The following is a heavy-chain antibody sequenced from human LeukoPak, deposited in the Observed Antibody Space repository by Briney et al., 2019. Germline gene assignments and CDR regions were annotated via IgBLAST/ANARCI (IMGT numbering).Heavy chain of an antibody. J-gene: IGHJ6*03. CDR2: IYYSGST. CDR1: GGSISSSSYY. Sequence: PSETLSLTCTVSGGSISSSSYYWGWIRQPPGKGLEWIGSIYYSGSTYYNPSLKSRVTISVDTSKNQFSLKLSSVTAADTAVYYCAREKYSGSPGYYYYYMDVWGKGTTVTVSS. V-gene: IGHV4-39*07. CDR3: AREKYSGSPGYYYYYMDV. D-gene: IGHD1-26*01.